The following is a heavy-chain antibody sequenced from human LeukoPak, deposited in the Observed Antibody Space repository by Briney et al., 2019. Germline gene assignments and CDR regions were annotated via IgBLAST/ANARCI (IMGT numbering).Heavy chain of an antibody. Sequence: PGGSLRLSCAASGFSVINAWMSWVRQAPGQGLEWVGRIKSRADGGTTGYAAPVEGRFSISGDDSENTLYLQMNSLQIDDTALYYCLIFPGRWGQGTLVTVSS. J-gene: IGHJ4*02. CDR1: GFSVINAW. V-gene: IGHV3-15*05. CDR2: IKSRADGGTT. D-gene: IGHD3-3*01. CDR3: LIFPGR.